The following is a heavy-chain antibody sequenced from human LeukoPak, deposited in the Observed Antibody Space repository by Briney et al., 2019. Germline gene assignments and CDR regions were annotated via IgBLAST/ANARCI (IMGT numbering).Heavy chain of an antibody. CDR3: ARSVAGNRFDY. CDR1: GLSFSSYS. J-gene: IGHJ4*02. Sequence: PGGSLRLSCAASGLSFSSYSMNWVRHAARRVMEWVSSISSSSSYIYYADSVKGRFTISRDNAKNSLYLQMNSLRAEDTAVYYCARSVAGNRFDYWGQGTLVTVSS. CDR2: ISSSSSYI. D-gene: IGHD6-19*01. V-gene: IGHV3-21*01.